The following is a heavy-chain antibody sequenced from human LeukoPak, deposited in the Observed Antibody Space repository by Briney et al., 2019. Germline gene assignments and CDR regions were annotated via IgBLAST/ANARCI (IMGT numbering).Heavy chain of an antibody. D-gene: IGHD3-9*01. CDR1: GFTFSSYG. Sequence: GGSLRLSCAASGFTFSSYGMHWVRQAPGKGLEWVAVISYDGSNKYYADSVKGRFTISRDNSKNTLYLQMNSLRAEDTAVYYCARGPRYPRLTGYYNAFWDYWGQGTLVTVSS. CDR3: ARGPRYPRLTGYYNAFWDY. CDR2: ISYDGSNK. V-gene: IGHV3-30*03. J-gene: IGHJ4*02.